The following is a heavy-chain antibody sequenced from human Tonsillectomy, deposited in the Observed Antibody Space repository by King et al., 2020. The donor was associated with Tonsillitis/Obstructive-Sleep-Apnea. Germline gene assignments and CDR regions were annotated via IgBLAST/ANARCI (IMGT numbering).Heavy chain of an antibody. CDR3: ARWLYDSSRDYYYYYGMDV. D-gene: IGHD3-22*01. V-gene: IGHV2-26*01. Sequence: TLKESGPVLVKPTETLTLTCTVSGFSLSNARMGVSWIRQPPGKALEWLAHIFSNDEKSYSTSLKSRLTISKDTSKSQVVLTMTNMDPVDTATYYCARWLYDSSRDYYYYYGMDVWGQGTTVTVSS. CDR1: GFSLSNARMG. J-gene: IGHJ6*02. CDR2: IFSNDEK.